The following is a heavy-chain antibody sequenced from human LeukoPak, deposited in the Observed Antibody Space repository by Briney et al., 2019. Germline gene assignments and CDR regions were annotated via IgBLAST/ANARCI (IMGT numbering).Heavy chain of an antibody. J-gene: IGHJ4*02. Sequence: PGGSLRLSCAASGFTFSSYSMNWVRQAPGKGLEWVSSISSSSYIYYADSVKGRFTISRDNAKNSLYLQMNSPRAEDTAVYYCARGYSNYALGYFDYWGQGTLVTVSS. V-gene: IGHV3-21*01. D-gene: IGHD4-11*01. CDR1: GFTFSSYS. CDR2: ISSSSYI. CDR3: ARGYSNYALGYFDY.